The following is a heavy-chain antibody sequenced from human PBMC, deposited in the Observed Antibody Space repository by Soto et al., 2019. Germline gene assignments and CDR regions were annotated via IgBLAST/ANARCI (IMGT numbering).Heavy chain of an antibody. V-gene: IGHV1-18*01. J-gene: IGHJ1*01. CDR1: GYTFSTSG. CDR3: ARDTGSNRYNA. CDR2: IRPDNGNR. Sequence: QVQVLQSGPEVKRPGASVTVSCKTSGYTFSTSGISCVRQAPGQGLEWVGWIRPDNGNRKSAQRLQGRVTSTTDTSASTAYMELRSLTSADTAMYSWARDTGSNRYNAWGQGTLVTVAA. D-gene: IGHD1-20*01.